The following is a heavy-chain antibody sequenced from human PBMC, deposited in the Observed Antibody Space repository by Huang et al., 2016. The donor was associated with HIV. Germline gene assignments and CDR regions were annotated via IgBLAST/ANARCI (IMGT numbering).Heavy chain of an antibody. Sequence: QVQLVESGGGVVQPGGSLRLSCATSGFTFSSYGMHWVRQAPGLGLEWVALIQYDGTKKYYADSVKGRFNISRDNSKNMLHLQMNNLRVEDTAAYFCAKVTLGFDYWGQGTWVTVSS. D-gene: IGHD2-15*01. J-gene: IGHJ4*02. V-gene: IGHV3-30*02. CDR2: IQYDGTKK. CDR3: AKVTLGFDY. CDR1: GFTFSSYG.